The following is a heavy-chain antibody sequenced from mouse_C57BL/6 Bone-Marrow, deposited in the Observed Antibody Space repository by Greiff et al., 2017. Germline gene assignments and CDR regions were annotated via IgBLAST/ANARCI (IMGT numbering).Heavy chain of an antibody. CDR2: IDPSDSYT. D-gene: IGHD1-1*01. V-gene: IGHV1-69*01. J-gene: IGHJ2*01. CDR3: AREGITTVVAHFDY. CDR1: GYTFTSYW. Sequence: QVQLQQPGAELVMPGASVKLSCKASGYTFTSYWMHWVKQRPGQGLEWIGEIDPSDSYTNYNQKFKGQSTLTVDKSSSTAYMQLSSLTSEDSAVYYCAREGITTVVAHFDYWGQGTTLTVSS.